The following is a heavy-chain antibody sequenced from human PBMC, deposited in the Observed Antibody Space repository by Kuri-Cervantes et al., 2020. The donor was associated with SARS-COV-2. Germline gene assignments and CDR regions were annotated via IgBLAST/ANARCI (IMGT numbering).Heavy chain of an antibody. Sequence: SQTLSLTCAISGDSVSSNSAAWNWIRQSPSRGLEWLGGTYYRSKWYNDYAVSVKSRITINPDTSKNQFSLQLNSVTPEDTAVYYCARAPGSSSWYRYYYYYGMDVWGQGTMVTVSS. CDR2: TYYRSKWYN. CDR1: GDSVSSNSAA. CDR3: ARAPGSSSWYRYYYYYGMDV. D-gene: IGHD6-13*01. J-gene: IGHJ6*02. V-gene: IGHV6-1*01.